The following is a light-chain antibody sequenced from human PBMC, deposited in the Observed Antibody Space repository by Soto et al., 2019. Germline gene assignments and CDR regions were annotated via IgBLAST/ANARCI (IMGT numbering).Light chain of an antibody. J-gene: IGLJ1*01. CDR2: EVS. V-gene: IGLV2-8*01. CDR3: SSYAGSNIFDV. Sequence: QSALTQPPSASGSPGQSVTISCTGTSSDVGGYNYVSWYQQHPGKAPKLMIYEVSKRPSGVPDRFSGSKSDNTASLTVSGLQAEDEADYYCSSYAGSNIFDVFGTGTKLTVL. CDR1: SSDVGGYNY.